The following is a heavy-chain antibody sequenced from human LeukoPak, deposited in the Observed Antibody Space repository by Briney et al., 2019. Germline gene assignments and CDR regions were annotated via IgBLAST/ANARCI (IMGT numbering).Heavy chain of an antibody. CDR2: IYYSGST. CDR1: GGSVSSGDYY. D-gene: IGHD6-6*01. CDR3: ARKSSSSGGLDYYYYYMDV. V-gene: IGHV4-30-4*08. Sequence: PSETLSLTCTVSGGSVSSGDYYWSWIRQPPGKGLEWIGYIYYSGSTYYNPSLKSRVTISVDTSKNQFSLKLRSVTAADTAVYYCARKSSSSGGLDYYYYYMDVWGKGTTVTVSS. J-gene: IGHJ6*03.